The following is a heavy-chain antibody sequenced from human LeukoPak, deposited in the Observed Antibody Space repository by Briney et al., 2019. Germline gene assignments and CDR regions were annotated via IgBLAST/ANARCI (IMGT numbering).Heavy chain of an antibody. V-gene: IGHV4-59*05. CDR2: IYSSGST. J-gene: IGHJ4*01. Sequence: GSLRLSCAASGLTLSSYSMNWVRQPPGKGLEWIGSIYSSGSTYYNSSLKSRVTISMDTSKNQVSLKMSFVAAADTAVYYCAKSDGYGLIDYWGQGTLVTVSS. D-gene: IGHD2-21*02. CDR3: AKSDGYGLIDY. CDR1: GLTLSSYSMN.